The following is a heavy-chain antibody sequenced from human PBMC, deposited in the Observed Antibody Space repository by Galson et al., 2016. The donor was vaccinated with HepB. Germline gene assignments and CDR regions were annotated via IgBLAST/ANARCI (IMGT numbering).Heavy chain of an antibody. CDR3: ARATPQAGTYYFDY. J-gene: IGHJ4*02. Sequence: TLSLTCSVSGGSISSGSYYWGWLRQPAGKGLQWIGRMYSSGTINYNPPLKSRVTLSRDTSKNQFSLQVNSVTAADTAVYYGARATPQAGTYYFDYWGQGILVTVSS. D-gene: IGHD6-13*01. V-gene: IGHV4-61*02. CDR2: MYSSGTI. CDR1: GGSISSGSYY.